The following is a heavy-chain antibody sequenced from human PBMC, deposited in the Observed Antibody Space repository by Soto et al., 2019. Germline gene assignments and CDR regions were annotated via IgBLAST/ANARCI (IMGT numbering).Heavy chain of an antibody. Sequence: SETLSLTCAVYGGSFSGYYWSWIRQPPGKGLEWIGEINHSGSTNYNPSLKSRVTISVDTSKNQFSLKLSSVTAADTAVYYCAGEGYRYGYIDYWGQGTLVTVSS. D-gene: IGHD5-18*01. CDR2: INHSGST. J-gene: IGHJ4*02. CDR3: AGEGYRYGYIDY. V-gene: IGHV4-34*01. CDR1: GGSFSGYY.